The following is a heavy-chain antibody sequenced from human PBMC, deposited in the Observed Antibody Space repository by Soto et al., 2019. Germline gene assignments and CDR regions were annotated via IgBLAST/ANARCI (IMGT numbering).Heavy chain of an antibody. Sequence: GGSLRLSCAASGFTFSSYAMNWVRQAPGKGLEWVSVISGSGDSTYYADSVKGRFTISRDNSKNTLYLQMNSLRAEDTAVYYCASRSSGWFFDYWGQGTLVTVSS. V-gene: IGHV3-23*01. CDR2: ISGSGDST. CDR1: GFTFSSYA. D-gene: IGHD6-19*01. CDR3: ASRSSGWFFDY. J-gene: IGHJ4*02.